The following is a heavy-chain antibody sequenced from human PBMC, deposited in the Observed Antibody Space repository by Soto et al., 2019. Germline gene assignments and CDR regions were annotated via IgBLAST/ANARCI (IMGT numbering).Heavy chain of an antibody. J-gene: IGHJ6*02. Sequence: ASVKVSCKASGGTFSSYAISWVRQAPGQGLEWMGGIIPIFGTANYAQKFQGRVTITADESTSTAYMELSSLRSEDTAVYYCARSSSRSSGWHIRYYYYYGMDVWGQGTTVTVSS. CDR2: IIPIFGTA. CDR1: GGTFSSYA. CDR3: ARSSSRSSGWHIRYYYYYGMDV. D-gene: IGHD6-19*01. V-gene: IGHV1-69*13.